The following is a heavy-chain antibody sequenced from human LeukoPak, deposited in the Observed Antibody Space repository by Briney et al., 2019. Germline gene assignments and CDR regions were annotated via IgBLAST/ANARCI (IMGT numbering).Heavy chain of an antibody. J-gene: IGHJ4*02. CDR1: GYTLTELS. Sequence: RASVNVSCKVSGYTLTELSMHWVRQAAGRGLEWMGGFDPEDGETIYAQKFQGRVTMTEDTSTDTAYMELSSLRSEDTAVYYCAVAATTYYFDYWGQGTLVTVSS. CDR2: FDPEDGET. CDR3: AVAATTYYFDY. D-gene: IGHD2-15*01. V-gene: IGHV1-24*01.